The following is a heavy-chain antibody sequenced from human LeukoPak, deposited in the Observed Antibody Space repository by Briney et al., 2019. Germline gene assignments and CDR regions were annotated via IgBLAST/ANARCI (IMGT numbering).Heavy chain of an antibody. Sequence: SETLSLTCTVSGGSISSGGYYWSWIRQPPGKGLEWIGYIYHSGSTYYNPSFKSRVTISVDRSKNQFSLKLSSVTAADTAVYYCARDLPGSGYYGSLGYWGQGTLVTVSS. CDR2: IYHSGST. J-gene: IGHJ4*02. D-gene: IGHD3-22*01. CDR3: ARDLPGSGYYGSLGY. CDR1: GGSISSGGYY. V-gene: IGHV4-30-2*01.